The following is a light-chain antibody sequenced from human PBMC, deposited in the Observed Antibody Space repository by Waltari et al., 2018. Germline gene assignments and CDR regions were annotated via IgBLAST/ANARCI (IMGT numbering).Light chain of an antibody. CDR3: QQSYSTPST. CDR2: AAS. V-gene: IGKV1-39*01. J-gene: IGKJ3*01. Sequence: DIQMTQSPSSLSASVGDRVTITCRASQSISSYLNWYQQKPGKAPKRRIYAASSLQSGVPSRFSGSGSVTDFTLTISSLQPEDFATYYCQQSYSTPSTFGPGTKVDIK. CDR1: QSISSY.